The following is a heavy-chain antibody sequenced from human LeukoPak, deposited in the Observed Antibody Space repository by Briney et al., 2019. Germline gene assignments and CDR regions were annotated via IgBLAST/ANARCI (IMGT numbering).Heavy chain of an antibody. D-gene: IGHD6-13*01. V-gene: IGHV3-7*01. CDR2: INQDGSAK. CDR1: GSTFSSYW. Sequence: GGSLRLSCAASGSTFSSYWMSWVRQAPGKGLEWVANINQDGSAKYYLDSVKGRFTISRDNAKKSVHLQMDSLRAEDTAVYYCASAPSSSYYNTLDFWGQGTLVTVSS. J-gene: IGHJ4*02. CDR3: ASAPSSSYYNTLDF.